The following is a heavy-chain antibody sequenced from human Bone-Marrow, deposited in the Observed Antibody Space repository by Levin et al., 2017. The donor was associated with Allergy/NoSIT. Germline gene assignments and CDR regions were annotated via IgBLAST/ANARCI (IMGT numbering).Heavy chain of an antibody. CDR2: IYYSGST. CDR3: ARDAQTSPTRNYGMDV. Sequence: SQTLSLTCTVSGDSISRYYWSWLRQPPGKGLEWIGYIYYSGSTNYNPSLKSRVTISVDTSMNQFSLDLNFVTAADTAVYYCARDAQTSPTRNYGMDVWGQGTTVTVSS. J-gene: IGHJ6*02. V-gene: IGHV4-59*01. CDR1: GDSISRYY.